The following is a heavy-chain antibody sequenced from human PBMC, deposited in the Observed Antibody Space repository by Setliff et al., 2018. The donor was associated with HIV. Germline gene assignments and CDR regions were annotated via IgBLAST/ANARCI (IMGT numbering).Heavy chain of an antibody. CDR1: GASISSSSYY. Sequence: SETLSLTCAVSGASISSSSYYWGWIRQPPGKGLEWIGSIYHSGSTYYNPSLKSRVTISVDTSKNQFSLKLSSVTAADTAVYYCARVNRGAFDIWGQGTMVTVSS. J-gene: IGHJ3*02. CDR2: IYHSGST. V-gene: IGHV4-39*01. D-gene: IGHD1-26*01. CDR3: ARVNRGAFDI.